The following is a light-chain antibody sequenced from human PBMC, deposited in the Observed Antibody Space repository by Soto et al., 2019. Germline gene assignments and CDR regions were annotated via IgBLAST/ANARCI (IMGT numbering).Light chain of an antibody. CDR3: QVWDTSTQAV. V-gene: IGLV3-9*01. CDR2: RDN. Sequence: SYELTQPLSMSVALGQTAWITCGGNNIGSKNVHWYQQGPGQAPVLVMSRDNNRPSGIPERFSGSNSGNTATLTISRAQAGDEADYYCQVWDTSTQAVFGGGTKVTVL. J-gene: IGLJ2*01. CDR1: NIGSKN.